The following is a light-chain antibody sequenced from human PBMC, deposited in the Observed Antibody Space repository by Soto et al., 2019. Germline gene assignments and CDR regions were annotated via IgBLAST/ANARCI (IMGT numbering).Light chain of an antibody. J-gene: IGLJ2*01. CDR1: SSDVGGYKY. CDR3: SSYTSSSPVI. Sequence: QSALTQPASVSGSPGQSITISCIGTSSDVGGYKYVSWYQQHPGKAPKLMIYDFSNRTSGVSDRFSGSNYGNTASLTISGLQAEDEADYHCSSYTSSSPVIFGGGTKLTVL. CDR2: DFS. V-gene: IGLV2-14*03.